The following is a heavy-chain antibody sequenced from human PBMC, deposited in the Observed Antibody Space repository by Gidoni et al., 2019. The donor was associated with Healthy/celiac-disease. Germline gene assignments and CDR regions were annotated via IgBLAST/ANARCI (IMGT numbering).Heavy chain of an antibody. D-gene: IGHD3-22*01. CDR3: ARQTYYYDSSGYGNWYFDL. Sequence: QLQLQESGPGLVKPSETLSLTCTVSGGSISSSSYYWGWIRQPPGKGLEWIGSIYYSGSTYYNPSLKSRVTISVDTSKNQFSLKLSSVTAADTAVYYCARQTYYYDSSGYGNWYFDLWGRGTLVTVSS. V-gene: IGHV4-39*01. CDR1: GGSISSSSYY. CDR2: IYYSGST. J-gene: IGHJ2*01.